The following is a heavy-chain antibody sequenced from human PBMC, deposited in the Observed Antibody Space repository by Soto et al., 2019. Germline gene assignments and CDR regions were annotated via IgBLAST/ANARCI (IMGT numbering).Heavy chain of an antibody. CDR3: ARGDRISIFGVIKWLDP. D-gene: IGHD3-3*01. Sequence: ASVKVSCKASGYTFTGYYIHWVRQAPGQGLEWMGWIIPDSGATNYTQKFQGRVTMTSETSTNTAFLELSRLRSDDTAVYFCARGDRISIFGVIKWLDPWGQGTLVTAPQ. CDR1: GYTFTGYY. J-gene: IGHJ5*02. CDR2: IIPDSGAT. V-gene: IGHV1-2*02.